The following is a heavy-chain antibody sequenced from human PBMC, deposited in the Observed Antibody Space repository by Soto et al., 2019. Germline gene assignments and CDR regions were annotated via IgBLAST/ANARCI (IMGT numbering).Heavy chain of an antibody. D-gene: IGHD3-22*01. V-gene: IGHV3-48*02. CDR2: ISSSSSTI. CDR1: GFTFSSHS. J-gene: IGHJ4*02. Sequence: GGSLRLSCAASGFTFSSHSMNWVRQAPGKGLEWVSYISSSSSTIYYADSVKGRFTISRDNAKNSLYLQMNSLRDEDTAVYYCARGGLGDYYYDSSGYADYWGQGTLVTVSS. CDR3: ARGGLGDYYYDSSGYADY.